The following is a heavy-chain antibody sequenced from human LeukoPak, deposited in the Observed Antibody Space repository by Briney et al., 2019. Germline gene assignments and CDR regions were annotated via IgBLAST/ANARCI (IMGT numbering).Heavy chain of an antibody. V-gene: IGHV3-33*01. Sequence: VGSLRHSCAASGFTFSSYGMHWVRQAPGKGQEWVAVIWYEGSKKYYADSVKGRFTFSRDNSKNTLYLQMNSLRAEDTAVYYCASTSGWYEPIDYWGQGTLVTVSS. CDR3: ASTSGWYEPIDY. D-gene: IGHD6-19*01. CDR1: GFTFSSYG. J-gene: IGHJ4*02. CDR2: IWYEGSKK.